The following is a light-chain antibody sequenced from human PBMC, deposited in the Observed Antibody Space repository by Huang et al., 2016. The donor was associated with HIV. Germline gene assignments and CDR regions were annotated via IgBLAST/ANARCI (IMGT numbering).Light chain of an antibody. J-gene: IGKJ1*01. CDR3: QQYGTSPRT. CDR1: QSLSSGY. Sequence: EVVLTQSPGTLSLSPGARATLSCRASQSLSSGYLAWYQQLPGQAPRLLIDGASSRATGIPDRFSGTGSGTDFTLTINRLEPEDFAVYYCQQYGTSPRTFGQGTKVEIK. CDR2: GAS. V-gene: IGKV3-20*01.